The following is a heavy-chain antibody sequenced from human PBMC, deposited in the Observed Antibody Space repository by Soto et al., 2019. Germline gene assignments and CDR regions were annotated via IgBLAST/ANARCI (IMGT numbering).Heavy chain of an antibody. CDR2: ITRDGYNK. D-gene: IGHD6-6*01. Sequence: GGSLALSCAGAEFIFKRSALKWVRHASGKGLEWVASITRDGYNKYYADTVRGRFTITRDNSRDTLSLQMTALTIEDSSVYYCTKTSGGSSSVGMDYWGQGTRVTVSS. J-gene: IGHJ4*02. CDR3: TKTSGGSSSVGMDY. CDR1: EFIFKRSA. V-gene: IGHV3-30*02.